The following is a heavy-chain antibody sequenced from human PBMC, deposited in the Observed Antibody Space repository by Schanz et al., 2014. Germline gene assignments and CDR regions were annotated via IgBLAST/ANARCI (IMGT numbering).Heavy chain of an antibody. J-gene: IGHJ4*02. CDR3: VSSGSYSSYAF. D-gene: IGHD3-10*01. V-gene: IGHV3-20*01. CDR2: INWSDGGST. CDR1: GFTFENYA. Sequence: EVHLVESGGGVVRPGGSLRLSCAASGFTFENYALTWVRQVPGKGLEWVSRINWSDGGSTGYADSVRGRFTISRDNAKNSLYLEMNSLRAEDTAVYHCVSSGSYSSYAFWGQGTLVTVSS.